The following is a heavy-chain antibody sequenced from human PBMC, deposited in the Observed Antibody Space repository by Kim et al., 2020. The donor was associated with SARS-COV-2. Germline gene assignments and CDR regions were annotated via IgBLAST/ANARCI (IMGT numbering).Heavy chain of an antibody. CDR1: GYTLTELS. D-gene: IGHD3-10*01. J-gene: IGHJ5*02. CDR3: ATGPPITMVRGVKVDWFDP. Sequence: ASVKVSCKVSGYTLTELSMHWVRQAPGKGLEWMGGFDPEDGETIYAQKFQGRVTMTEDTSTDTAYMELSSLRSEDTAVYYCATGPPITMVRGVKVDWFDPWGQGTLVTVSS. V-gene: IGHV1-24*01. CDR2: FDPEDGET.